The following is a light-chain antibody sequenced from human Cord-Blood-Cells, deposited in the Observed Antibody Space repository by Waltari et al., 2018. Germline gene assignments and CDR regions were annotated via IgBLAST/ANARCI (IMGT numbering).Light chain of an antibody. CDR2: EGS. V-gene: IGLV2-23*01. J-gene: IGLJ3*02. CDR1: SSDVGCYNL. Sequence: SVSASPGQWVTISCTGTSSDVGCYNLVSWYQQHPGKAPKLMIYEGSKRPSGVSNRFSGSKSGNTASLTISGLQAEDEADYYCCSYAGSSTVFGGGTKLTVL. CDR3: CSYAGSSTV.